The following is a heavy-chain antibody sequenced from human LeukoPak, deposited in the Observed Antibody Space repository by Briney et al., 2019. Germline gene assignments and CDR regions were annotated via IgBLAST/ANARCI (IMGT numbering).Heavy chain of an antibody. CDR3: AKSSNYGMDV. Sequence: GGSLRLSCAASGFTFSGYGMHWVRQAPGKGLEWVAVISYDGSNKYYADSVKGRFTISRDNSKNTLYLQMNSLRAEDTAVYYCAKSSNYGMDVWGQGTTVTVSS. J-gene: IGHJ6*02. CDR2: ISYDGSNK. V-gene: IGHV3-30*18. CDR1: GFTFSGYG.